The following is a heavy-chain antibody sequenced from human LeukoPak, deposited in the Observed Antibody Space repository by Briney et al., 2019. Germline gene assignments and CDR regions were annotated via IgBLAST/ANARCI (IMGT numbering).Heavy chain of an antibody. CDR1: GGSISSNNYF. D-gene: IGHD3-3*01. J-gene: IGHJ4*02. V-gene: IGHV4-39*01. CDR3: QSRFLEWLLDY. Sequence: SETLSLTCTVSGGSISSNNYFWGWIRQPPGKGLEWIGSIYDSGSTYYNPSLKSRVTISVDTSKNQLSLKLNSVTAPDTAMYYCQSRFLEWLLDYWGQGTLVTVSS. CDR2: IYDSGST.